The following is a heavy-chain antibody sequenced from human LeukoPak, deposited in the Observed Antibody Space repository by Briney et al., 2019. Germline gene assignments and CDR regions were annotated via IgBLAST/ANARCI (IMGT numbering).Heavy chain of an antibody. CDR1: GYTFTSYG. V-gene: IGHV1-18*01. CDR3: ARDRSLTTAYNWFDP. D-gene: IGHD4-17*01. CDR2: ISAYNGNT. Sequence: ASVKVSCKASGYTFTSYGISWVRQAPGQGLEWMGWISAYNGNTNYAQKLQGRVTTTTDTSTSTAYMELRSLRSDDTAVYYCARDRSLTTAYNWFDPWGQGTLVTVSS. J-gene: IGHJ5*02.